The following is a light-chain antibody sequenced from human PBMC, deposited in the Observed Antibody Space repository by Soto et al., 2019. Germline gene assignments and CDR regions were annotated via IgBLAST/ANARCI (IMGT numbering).Light chain of an antibody. J-gene: IGLJ2*01. V-gene: IGLV3-10*01. CDR1: ALPKKY. CDR2: EDS. Sequence: SYELIQPPSVSVSPGQTARITCSGDALPKKYAYWYQQKSGQAPVLVIYEDSKRPSGIPERFSASTSGTMATLTISGAQVEDEADYYCSSTDNTGLIFGGGTKLTVL. CDR3: SSTDNTGLI.